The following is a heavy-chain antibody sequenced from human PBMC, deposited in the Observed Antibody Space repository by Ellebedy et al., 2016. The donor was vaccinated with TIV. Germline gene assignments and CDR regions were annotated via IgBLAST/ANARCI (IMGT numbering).Heavy chain of an antibody. D-gene: IGHD6-6*01. V-gene: IGHV3-30-3*01. CDR2: ISYDGSNK. CDR1: GFTFSSYA. Sequence: GESLKISXAASGFTFSSYAMHWVRQAPGKGLEWVAVISYDGSNKYYADSVKGRFTISRDNSKNTLYLQMNSLRAEDTAVYYCARDQEQLVRGSYYGMDVWGQGTTVTVSS. J-gene: IGHJ6*02. CDR3: ARDQEQLVRGSYYGMDV.